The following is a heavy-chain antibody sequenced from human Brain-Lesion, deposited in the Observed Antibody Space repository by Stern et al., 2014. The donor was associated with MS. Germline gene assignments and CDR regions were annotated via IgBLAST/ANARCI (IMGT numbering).Heavy chain of an antibody. V-gene: IGHV1-2*02. J-gene: IGHJ6*02. Sequence: QVQLVQSGAEVKKPGASGKVSCKPSGYIFTGYYIHWVRQAPGQGLEWMAWSKPNPGGTTYAQKFQGRVTMSRDTSISTAYVELSSLTSDDTAVYYCARDQRGITIFGVVTDYYYLGMDVWGQGTTVTVSS. CDR2: SKPNPGGT. CDR3: ARDQRGITIFGVVTDYYYLGMDV. CDR1: GYIFTGYY. D-gene: IGHD3-3*01.